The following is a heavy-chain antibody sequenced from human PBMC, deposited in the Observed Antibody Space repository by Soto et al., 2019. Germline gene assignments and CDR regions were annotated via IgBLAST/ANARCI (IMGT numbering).Heavy chain of an antibody. V-gene: IGHV3-30-3*01. CDR1: GFTFSTHA. Sequence: QVQLVESGGGVVQPGRSLRLSCAASGFTFSTHAMHWVRQAPGKGLECVAIVSFDGSNKYYADSVQGRFTISRDNSKNTLYLQMSGLTPEDTAVYYFARDQTGITTTGGGRIDHWGQGTLVTVSS. CDR3: ARDQTGITTTGGGRIDH. D-gene: IGHD1-20*01. J-gene: IGHJ4*02. CDR2: VSFDGSNK.